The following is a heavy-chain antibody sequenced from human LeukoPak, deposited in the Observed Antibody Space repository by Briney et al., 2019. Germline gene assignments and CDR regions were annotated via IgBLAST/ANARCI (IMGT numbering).Heavy chain of an antibody. CDR3: AKPFYNGNYFYYFDY. CDR1: GFTFSSYA. V-gene: IGHV3-23*01. CDR2: IGGSGDTA. D-gene: IGHD1-7*01. J-gene: IGHJ4*02. Sequence: PGGSLRLSCAASGFTFSSYAMNWVRQAPGKGLEWVSTIGGSGDTAYYADSVKGRFTISRDNSKSTLFLQQNSLRAEDTAIYYCAKPFYNGNYFYYFDYWGQGTLVTVSS.